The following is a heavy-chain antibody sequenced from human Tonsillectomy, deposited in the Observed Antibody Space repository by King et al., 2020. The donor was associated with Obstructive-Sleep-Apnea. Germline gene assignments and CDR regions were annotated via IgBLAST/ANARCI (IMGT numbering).Heavy chain of an antibody. CDR3: AREFLGTSFAY. V-gene: IGHV3-30*04. CDR2: ISYHGYKE. J-gene: IGHJ4*02. Sequence: VQLVESGGGVVQPGRSLRLSCAASGFTFSTYAIHWVRQAPGKGLEGVALISYHGYKEYYADSLKGRFTISRDNSKNTLYLQMNSLRAEDTAVYYCAREFLGTSFAYWGQGTLVTVSS. CDR1: GFTFSTYA. D-gene: IGHD1-14*01.